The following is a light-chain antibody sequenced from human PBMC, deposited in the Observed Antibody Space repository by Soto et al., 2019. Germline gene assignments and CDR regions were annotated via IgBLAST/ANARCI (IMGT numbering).Light chain of an antibody. CDR1: QDISGW. Sequence: DIRMTQSPSYVSASVGDRVTISCRTSQDISGWLVWYQQKQGQAPRLLIYTTSTLEIGVPSRFSGSGSGTHYNLTISSLQPEDFATYYCQQSITFPLTFGGGTHV. V-gene: IGKV1-12*02. CDR3: QQSITFPLT. CDR2: TTS. J-gene: IGKJ4*01.